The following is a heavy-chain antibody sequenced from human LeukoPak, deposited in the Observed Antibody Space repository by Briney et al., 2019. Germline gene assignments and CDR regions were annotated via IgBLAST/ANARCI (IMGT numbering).Heavy chain of an antibody. CDR1: GGSISSSSYQ. CDR2: IYYSGST. D-gene: IGHD3-10*01. CDR3: ARLVWVNFYGFLPRERHTLYFDY. J-gene: IGHJ4*02. Sequence: PSETLSLTCTVSGGSISSSSYQWGWIRQPPGKGLEWIGNIYYSGSTYYNPSLKSRVSISIDTSKNQFSLKLSSVTAADTAVYFCARLVWVNFYGFLPRERHTLYFDYWGQGTLVTVSS. V-gene: IGHV4-39*01.